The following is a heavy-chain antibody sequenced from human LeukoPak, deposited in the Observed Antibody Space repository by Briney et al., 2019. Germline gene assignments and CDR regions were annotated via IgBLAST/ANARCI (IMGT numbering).Heavy chain of an antibody. CDR2: INHSGST. D-gene: IGHD5-12*01. CDR3: ARGGGYDSD. J-gene: IGHJ4*02. Sequence: SETLSLTCAVYGGSFSGDYWSWIRQPPGKGLEWIGEINHSGSTNYNPSLKSRVTISVDTSKNQFSLKLSSVTAADTAVYYCARGGGYDSDWGQGTLVTVSS. V-gene: IGHV4-34*01. CDR1: GGSFSGDY.